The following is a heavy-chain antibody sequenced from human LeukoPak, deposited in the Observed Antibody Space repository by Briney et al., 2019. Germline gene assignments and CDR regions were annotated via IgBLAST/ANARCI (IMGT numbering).Heavy chain of an antibody. Sequence: PSETLSLTCTVSGGSISNYYWSWIRQPPGKGLEWIGYIYYSGTTNYNPSLKSRVTISVDTSKNQFSLKLRSVTATDTAVYYCARHTLVTDQLPYFDYWGQGTLVTVPS. D-gene: IGHD3-9*01. CDR3: ARHTLVTDQLPYFDY. V-gene: IGHV4-59*08. CDR1: GGSISNYY. J-gene: IGHJ4*02. CDR2: IYYSGTT.